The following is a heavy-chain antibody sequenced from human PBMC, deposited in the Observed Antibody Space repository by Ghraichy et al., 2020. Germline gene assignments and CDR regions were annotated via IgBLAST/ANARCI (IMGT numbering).Heavy chain of an antibody. J-gene: IGHJ3*02. CDR1: GGSISSYY. CDR3: ARVGNAGAFDI. V-gene: IGHV4-59*01. Sequence: SETLSLTCTVSGGSISSYYWSWIRQPPGKGLEWIGYIYYSGSTNYNPSHKSRVTISVDTSKNQFSLKLSSVTAADTAVYYCARVGNAGAFDIWGQGTMVTVSS. CDR2: IYYSGST.